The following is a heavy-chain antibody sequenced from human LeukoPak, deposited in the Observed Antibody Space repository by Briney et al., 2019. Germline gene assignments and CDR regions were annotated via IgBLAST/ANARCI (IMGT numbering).Heavy chain of an antibody. CDR2: IKQDGSEK. CDR3: ARDVNGYSSTWYDY. D-gene: IGHD6-13*01. J-gene: IGHJ4*02. CDR1: GFTFSSYW. V-gene: IGHV3-7*01. Sequence: GGSLRLSCAASGFTFSSYWMSWVRQAPGKGLEWVANIKQDGSEKYYVDSVKGRFTISRDNAKNSLYLQMNSLRAEDTAVYYCARDVNGYSSTWYDYWGQGTLVTVSS.